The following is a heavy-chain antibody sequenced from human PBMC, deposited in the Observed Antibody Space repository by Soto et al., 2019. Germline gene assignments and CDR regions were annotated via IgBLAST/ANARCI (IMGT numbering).Heavy chain of an antibody. V-gene: IGHV1-18*01. CDR3: ARDPSYYGMDV. Sequence: ASVKVSCKASGYTFTSYGISWVRQAPGQGLEWMGWINAYNGNTNYAQKLQGRVTITRDTSTSTAYMELSSLRSEDTAVYYCARDPSYYGMDVWGQGTTVTVSS. J-gene: IGHJ6*02. CDR1: GYTFTSYG. CDR2: INAYNGNT.